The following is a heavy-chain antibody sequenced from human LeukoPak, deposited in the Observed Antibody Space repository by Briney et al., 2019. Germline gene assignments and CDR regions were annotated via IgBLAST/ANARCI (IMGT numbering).Heavy chain of an antibody. D-gene: IGHD2-15*01. CDR2: IYYGGTT. Sequence: SGTLSLTCTVSGGSVGSSDSYWVWVRQPPGKGLEWVGSIYYGGTTHYNPSLKSRVTVSVYTSKNQFSLSLTYVTAADTAVYYCARRGLLVVPLWGQGTLVTVSS. CDR1: GGSVGSSDSY. J-gene: IGHJ4*02. V-gene: IGHV4-39*01. CDR3: ARRGLLVVPL.